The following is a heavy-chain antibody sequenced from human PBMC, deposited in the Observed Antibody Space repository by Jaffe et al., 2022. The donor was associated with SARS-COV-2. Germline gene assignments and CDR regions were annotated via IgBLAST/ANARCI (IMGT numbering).Heavy chain of an antibody. Sequence: EVQLVESGGGLVQPGGSLRLSCAASGFTFSSYDMHWVRQATGKGLEWVSAIGTAGDTYYPGSVKGRFTISRENAKNSLYLQMNSLRAGDTAVYYCARGKVVPEDYYGMDVWGQGTTVTVSS. CDR1: GFTFSSYD. CDR3: ARGKVVPEDYYGMDV. V-gene: IGHV3-13*01. CDR2: IGTAGDT. D-gene: IGHD2-2*01. J-gene: IGHJ6*02.